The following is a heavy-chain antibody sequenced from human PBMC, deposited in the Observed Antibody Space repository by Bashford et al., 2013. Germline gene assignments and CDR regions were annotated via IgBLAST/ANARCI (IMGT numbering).Heavy chain of an antibody. V-gene: IGHV3-21*04. J-gene: IGHJ4*02. CDR2: IHFRGYSK. Sequence: GGSLRLSCAASGFTFGSHSMNWVRQAPGKGLEWVSSIHFRGYSKFYADSVKGRFTISRDNSKNTLYLQMNSLRAEDTAVYYCAREYSGRYSSLDYWGQGTLVTVSS. D-gene: IGHD1-26*01. CDR3: AREYSGRYSSLDY. CDR1: GFTFGSHS.